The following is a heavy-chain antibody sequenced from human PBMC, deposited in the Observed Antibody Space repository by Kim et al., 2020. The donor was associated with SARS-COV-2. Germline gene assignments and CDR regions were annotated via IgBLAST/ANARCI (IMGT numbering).Heavy chain of an antibody. CDR3: ARGRTGSGRDYYFEY. CDR1: VGSFSGYY. Sequence: SETLSLTCAVYVGSFSGYYWTWIRQPPGRGLEWIGEISHSGSTNYNPSLTSRVTISVDTSKNQFSLKLNSVTAADRGVYFWARGRTGSGRDYYFEYWG. D-gene: IGHD6-19*01. V-gene: IGHV4-34*01. CDR2: ISHSGST. J-gene: IGHJ4*01.